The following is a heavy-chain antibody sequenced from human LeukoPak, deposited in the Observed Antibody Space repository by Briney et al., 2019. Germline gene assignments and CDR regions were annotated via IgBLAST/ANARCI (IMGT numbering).Heavy chain of an antibody. CDR1: GFTFSRYW. J-gene: IGHJ3*02. CDR2: IKHDGSQK. Sequence: GGSLRLSCAASGFTFSRYWMSWVRQAPGGGLEWVANIKHDGSQKYYVDSVKGRITISRDNAKNSLYLQMNSLRAGDTAVYYCARDGMGGIKAFDIWGQGTMVTVSS. V-gene: IGHV3-7*05. D-gene: IGHD3-16*01. CDR3: ARDGMGGIKAFDI.